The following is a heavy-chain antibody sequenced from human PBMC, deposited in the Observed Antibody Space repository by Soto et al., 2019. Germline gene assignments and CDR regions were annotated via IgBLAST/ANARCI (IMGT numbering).Heavy chain of an antibody. V-gene: IGHV1-8*01. D-gene: IGHD3-9*01. J-gene: IGHJ6*02. Sequence: ASVNVSCKASGYTFTSYDINWVRQATGQGLEWMGWMNPNSGNTGYAQKFQGRVTMTRNTSISTAYMELSSLRSEDTAVYYCASAYYDILTGYRPWYYYGMDVWGQGTTVTVSS. CDR2: MNPNSGNT. CDR3: ASAYYDILTGYRPWYYYGMDV. CDR1: GYTFTSYD.